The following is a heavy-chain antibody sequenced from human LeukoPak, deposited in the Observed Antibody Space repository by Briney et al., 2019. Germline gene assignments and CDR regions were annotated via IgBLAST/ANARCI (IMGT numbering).Heavy chain of an antibody. CDR3: AREGEYGGSHDAFDI. Sequence: GSSVKVSCKASGGTFSSYAISWVRQAPGQGLEWMGGIIPIFGTANYAQKFQGRVTITADESTSTAYMELSSLRSEDTAVYYCAREGEYGGSHDAFDIWGQGTMVTVSS. CDR2: IIPIFGTA. J-gene: IGHJ3*02. CDR1: GGTFSSYA. D-gene: IGHD4-23*01. V-gene: IGHV1-69*01.